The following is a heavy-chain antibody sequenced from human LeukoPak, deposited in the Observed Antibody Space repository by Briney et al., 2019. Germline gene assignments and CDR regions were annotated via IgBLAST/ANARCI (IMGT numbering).Heavy chain of an antibody. CDR1: GFTFSNYW. J-gene: IGHJ4*02. V-gene: IGHV3-7*01. D-gene: IGHD1/OR15-1a*01. Sequence: GGSLRLSCAASGFTFSNYWMSWVRQAPGKGLDWVANIKEDGSGKYYVDSVKGRFTISRDNAKNAVYLQMNSLRVEDTAVYYCTRGGTPGAGDYWGQGTLVTVAS. CDR3: TRGGTPGAGDY. CDR2: IKEDGSGK.